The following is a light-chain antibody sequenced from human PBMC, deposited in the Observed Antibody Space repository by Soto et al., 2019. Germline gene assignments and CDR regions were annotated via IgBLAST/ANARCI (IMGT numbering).Light chain of an antibody. CDR1: QSVSNY. CDR2: GAS. V-gene: IGKV3-15*01. CDR3: QQYNNWPIT. Sequence: EIVMTQSPATLSVSPGERVTLSCRASQSVSNYLAWYQQKPGQAPRLLIYGASTRATGIPARFSGSGSGTEFTLTISSLQSEDFAVYYCQQYNNWPITFGQGTRLEIK. J-gene: IGKJ5*01.